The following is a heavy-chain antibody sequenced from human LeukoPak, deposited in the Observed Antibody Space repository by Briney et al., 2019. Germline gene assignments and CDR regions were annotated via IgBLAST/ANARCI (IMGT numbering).Heavy chain of an antibody. Sequence: GGPLRLSCAASGFTFSSYSMNWVRQAPGKGLEWVSYISSSSSTIYYADSVKGRFTISRDNAKNSLYLQMNSLRAEDTAVYYCARGVSSSWYVYWGQGTLVTVSS. V-gene: IGHV3-48*04. CDR2: ISSSSSTI. D-gene: IGHD6-13*01. J-gene: IGHJ4*02. CDR1: GFTFSSYS. CDR3: ARGVSSSWYVY.